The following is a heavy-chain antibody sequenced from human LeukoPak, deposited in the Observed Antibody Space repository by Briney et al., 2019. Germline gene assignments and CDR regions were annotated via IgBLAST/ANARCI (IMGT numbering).Heavy chain of an antibody. CDR2: IKEDGSEK. J-gene: IGHJ3*02. V-gene: IGHV3-7*01. CDR3: TRATVHYDSSGYFEGLSAFDI. CDR1: GFTFNDNW. Sequence: PGGSLRLSCAASGFTFNDNWITWVRQAPGKGPEWVANIKEDGSEKFYVDSVKGRFTISRYNAKNSLYLQMTSLRAEDTAVYYCTRATVHYDSSGYFEGLSAFDIGGQGTLVTVSS. D-gene: IGHD3-22*01.